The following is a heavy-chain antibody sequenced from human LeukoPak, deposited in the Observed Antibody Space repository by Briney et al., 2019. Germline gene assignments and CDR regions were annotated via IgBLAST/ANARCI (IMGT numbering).Heavy chain of an antibody. Sequence: PGGSLRLSCVASGFSFSSTGMSWVRQTPGRGLEWLSAISWSGELTYYADSVKGRFTISRDNSKYTLYLQINSLRVEDTAVYYCAKIGRRGNWYFDLWGRGTLVTVSS. CDR1: GFSFSSTG. D-gene: IGHD3-16*01. V-gene: IGHV3-23*01. J-gene: IGHJ2*01. CDR2: ISWSGELT. CDR3: AKIGRRGNWYFDL.